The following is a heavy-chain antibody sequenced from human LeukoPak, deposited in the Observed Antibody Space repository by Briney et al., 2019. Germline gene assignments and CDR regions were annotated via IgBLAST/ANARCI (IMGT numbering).Heavy chain of an antibody. CDR3: ARTRGYSYGNRNLRFDY. D-gene: IGHD5-18*01. Sequence: GGSLRLSCAASGFTFSSYSMNWVRQAPGKGLEWVSSISSSSSYIYYADSVKGRFTISRDNAKNLLYLQMNSLRAEDTAVYYCARTRGYSYGNRNLRFDYWGQGTLVTVSS. J-gene: IGHJ4*02. CDR2: ISSSSSYI. V-gene: IGHV3-21*01. CDR1: GFTFSSYS.